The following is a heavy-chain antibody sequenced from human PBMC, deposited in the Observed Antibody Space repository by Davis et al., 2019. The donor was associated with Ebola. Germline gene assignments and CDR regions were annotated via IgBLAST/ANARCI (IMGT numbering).Heavy chain of an antibody. Sequence: GESLKISCAASGFTVSSNYMSWVRQAPGKGLEWVSVIYSGGSTYYADSVKGRFTISRDNSKNTLYLQMNSLRAEDTAVYYCAKDNVDIVATISLIGDNWFDPWGQGTLVTVSS. CDR2: IYSGGST. CDR3: AKDNVDIVATISLIGDNWFDP. J-gene: IGHJ5*02. CDR1: GFTVSSNY. V-gene: IGHV3-53*01. D-gene: IGHD5-12*01.